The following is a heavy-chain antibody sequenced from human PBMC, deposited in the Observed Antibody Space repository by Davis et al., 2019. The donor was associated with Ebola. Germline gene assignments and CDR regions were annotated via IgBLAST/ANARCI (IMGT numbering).Heavy chain of an antibody. D-gene: IGHD5-18*01. V-gene: IGHV1-2*06. Sequence: AASVKVSCKASGYTFTDYYLHWVRQAPGQGLEWMGRIYPFNGATNFADTFQGRVTMTTDMSITTAYMELRSLRSDDTAVYYCARGGGYSYGTYYYYGMDVWGQGTTVTVSS. CDR2: IYPFNGAT. J-gene: IGHJ6*02. CDR3: ARGGGYSYGTYYYYGMDV. CDR1: GYTFTDYY.